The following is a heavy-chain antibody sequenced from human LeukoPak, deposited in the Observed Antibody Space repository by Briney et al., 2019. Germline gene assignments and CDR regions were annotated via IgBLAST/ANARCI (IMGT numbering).Heavy chain of an antibody. CDR1: GFTFSSYT. V-gene: IGHV3-48*01. CDR2: IGTSSTTI. Sequence: PGGSLRLSCAASGFTFSSYTMNWVRQPPGKGLEWVSNIGTSSTTIYYADSVKGRFTISRDNSKNTLYLQMNSLRAEDTAVYYCAGTRSSWSPGDYWGQGTLVTVSS. J-gene: IGHJ4*02. D-gene: IGHD6-13*01. CDR3: AGTRSSWSPGDY.